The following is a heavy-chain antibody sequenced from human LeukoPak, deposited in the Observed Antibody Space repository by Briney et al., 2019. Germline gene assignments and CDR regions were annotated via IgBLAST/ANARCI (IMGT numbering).Heavy chain of an antibody. CDR2: IYYTGST. J-gene: IGHJ5*02. Sequence: SETLSLTCSVSGGSISSFYWSWIRQPPGKGLEWIGYIYYTGSTNYNPSLKSRVTISIDTSKNQFSLNLSSVTAADTAVYYCARHGPYLGRLGWFDPWGQGTLVTVSS. D-gene: IGHD1-26*01. CDR3: ARHGPYLGRLGWFDP. CDR1: GGSISSFY. V-gene: IGHV4-59*08.